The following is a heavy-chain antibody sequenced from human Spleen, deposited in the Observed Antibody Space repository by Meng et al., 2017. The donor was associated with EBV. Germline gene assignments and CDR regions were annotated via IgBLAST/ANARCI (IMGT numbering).Heavy chain of an antibody. CDR3: ARGSYYYDGDALGAY. D-gene: IGHD3-22*01. CDR2: VNHNGNT. V-gene: IGHV4-34*01. J-gene: IGHJ4*02. Sequence: QEQLPQWGAGLLRPGEALSLTCAVYGGYFSGWYWTWIRQPPGKGLEWIGEVNHNGNTNYNPSLKSRVTISVDTSENQFSLKLSSVTAADTAVYYCARGSYYYDGDALGAYWGQGTLVTVSS. CDR1: GGYFSGWY.